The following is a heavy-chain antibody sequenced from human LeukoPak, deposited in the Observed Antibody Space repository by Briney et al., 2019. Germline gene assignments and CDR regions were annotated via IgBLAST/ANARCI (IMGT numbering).Heavy chain of an antibody. V-gene: IGHV4-34*01. CDR1: GGSFSGYY. J-gene: IGHJ4*02. Sequence: SETLSLTCAVYGGSFSGYYWSWIRQPPGKGLEWIGEINHSGSTNYNPSLKSRVTISVDTSKNQFSLKLSSVTAADTAVYYCARGRSYSSSLEYWGQGTLVTVSS. CDR2: INHSGST. CDR3: ARGRSYSSSLEY. D-gene: IGHD6-13*01.